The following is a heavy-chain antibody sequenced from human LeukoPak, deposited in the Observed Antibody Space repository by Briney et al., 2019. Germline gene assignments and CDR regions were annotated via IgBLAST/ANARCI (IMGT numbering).Heavy chain of an antibody. CDR3: AMLFYYYDSSGHDY. J-gene: IGHJ4*02. D-gene: IGHD3-22*01. CDR2: ISVYDGNT. V-gene: IGHV1-18*01. Sequence: ASVTVSCKASGYTFTSYGISWVRQAPGQGLEWMGWISVYDGNTNYAQTFQGRFTITADESTSTAYMELRSLRPDDTAVYYCAMLFYYYDSSGHDYWGQGTLVTVSP. CDR1: GYTFTSYG.